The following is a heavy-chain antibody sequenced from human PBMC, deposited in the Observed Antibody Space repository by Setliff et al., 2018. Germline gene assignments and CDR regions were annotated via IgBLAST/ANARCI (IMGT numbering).Heavy chain of an antibody. D-gene: IGHD6-19*01. Sequence: PGGSLRLSCAASGFTFSSYGMHWVRQAPGKGLEWVAVISDDGSNKYYADSVKGRFTISRDNSKNTLYLQMNSLRAEDTAVYYCAKGMRRQWLGEVDYWGQGTLVTVSS. V-gene: IGHV3-30*18. CDR3: AKGMRRQWLGEVDY. J-gene: IGHJ4*02. CDR2: ISDDGSNK. CDR1: GFTFSSYG.